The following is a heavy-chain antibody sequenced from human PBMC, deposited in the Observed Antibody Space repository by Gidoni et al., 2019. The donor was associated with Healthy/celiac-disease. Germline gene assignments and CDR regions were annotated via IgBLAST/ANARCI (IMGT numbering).Heavy chain of an antibody. D-gene: IGHD3-10*01. CDR1: GFTFSSYS. CDR2: ISGSGGST. Sequence: EVQLLESGGGLVQPGGSLRLSCAASGFTFSSYSMSWVRQAPGKGLEWVSAISGSGGSTYYADSVKGRFTISRDNSKNTLYLQMNSLRAEDTAVYYCAKDVELTPGADDFQHWGQGTLVTVSS. CDR3: AKDVELTPGADDFQH. V-gene: IGHV3-23*01. J-gene: IGHJ1*01.